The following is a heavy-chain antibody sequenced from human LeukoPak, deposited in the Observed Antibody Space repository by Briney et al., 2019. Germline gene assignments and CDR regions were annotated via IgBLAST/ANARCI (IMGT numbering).Heavy chain of an antibody. CDR1: GYTFTNYY. D-gene: IGHD3-3*01. V-gene: IGHV1-8*01. Sequence: GASVKVSCKASGYTFTNYYMHWVRQATGQGLEWMGWMNPNSGNTGYAQKFQGRVTMTRNTSISTAYMELSSLRSEDTAVYYCARVRFLGINWFDPWGQGTLVTVSS. CDR3: ARVRFLGINWFDP. CDR2: MNPNSGNT. J-gene: IGHJ5*02.